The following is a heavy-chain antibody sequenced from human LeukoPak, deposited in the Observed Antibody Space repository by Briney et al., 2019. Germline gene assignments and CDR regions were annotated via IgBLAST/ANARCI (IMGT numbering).Heavy chain of an antibody. D-gene: IGHD6-19*01. V-gene: IGHV3-48*03. CDR3: ARDRGLQDSSGWYDY. CDR1: GFTFSTYE. J-gene: IGHJ5*01. CDR2: ISSSGTSI. Sequence: PGGSLRLSCAASGFTFSTYEMNWVRQAPGKGLEWVSYISSSGTSIYYADSVKGRFTISRDNAKNSLYLQMNSLRAEDTAVYYCARDRGLQDSSGWYDYWGHGTLLSVSS.